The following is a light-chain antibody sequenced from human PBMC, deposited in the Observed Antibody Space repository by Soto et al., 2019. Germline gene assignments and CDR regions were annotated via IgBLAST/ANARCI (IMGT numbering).Light chain of an antibody. CDR3: CSYAGSYRV. V-gene: IGLV2-11*01. CDR2: DVS. Sequence: QSVLTQPRSVSGSPGQSVTISCTGTSSDVGGYNYVSWYQQHPGKAPKLMIYDVSKRPSGVPNRFSGSKSGYTASLTISGLQAEDEADYYCCSYAGSYRVFGTGTKVTVL. J-gene: IGLJ1*01. CDR1: SSDVGGYNY.